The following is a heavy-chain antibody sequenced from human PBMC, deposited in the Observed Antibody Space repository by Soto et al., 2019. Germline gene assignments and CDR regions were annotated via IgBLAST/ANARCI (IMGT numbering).Heavy chain of an antibody. Sequence: EVQLLESGGGLVQPGGSLRLSCAASGFTFSNYAMTWVRQAPGKGLEWVSTITGSGGRTFYADSEKGRFTFSRDISKNTLYLHMNRVRPEDTAAYYCAKRRGPMVDYYYGVHVWGQGTTVTVSS. J-gene: IGHJ6*02. CDR3: AKRRGPMVDYYYGVHV. CDR2: ITGSGGRT. D-gene: IGHD2-8*01. CDR1: GFTFSNYA. V-gene: IGHV3-23*01.